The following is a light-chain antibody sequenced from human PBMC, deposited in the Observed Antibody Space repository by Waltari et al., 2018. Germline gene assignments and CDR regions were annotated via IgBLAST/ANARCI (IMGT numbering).Light chain of an antibody. Sequence: EIVLTQSPGTLSLSPGERATLYCRASQSVGRSLAWYQQKPGQAPRLLIFAASSRATGIPDRFSGSGSGTDFSLSISRLEPEDLAVYYCQHYVRLPATFGQGTKVEIK. V-gene: IGKV3-20*01. CDR1: QSVGRS. CDR3: QHYVRLPAT. J-gene: IGKJ1*01. CDR2: AAS.